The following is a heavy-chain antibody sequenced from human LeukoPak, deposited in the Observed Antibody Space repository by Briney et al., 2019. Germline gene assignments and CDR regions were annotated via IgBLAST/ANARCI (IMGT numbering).Heavy chain of an antibody. Sequence: GGSLRLSCAASGFTFSTYWMHWVRQAPGKGLVWVSRINSDGSRTTYADSVKGRFTISRDNAKNTLYLQMNSLRTEDTAVYYCVRLIVGAHGGGWFDPWGQGTLVTVSS. J-gene: IGHJ5*02. D-gene: IGHD1-26*01. CDR1: GFTFSTYW. CDR2: INSDGSRT. V-gene: IGHV3-74*01. CDR3: VRLIVGAHGGGWFDP.